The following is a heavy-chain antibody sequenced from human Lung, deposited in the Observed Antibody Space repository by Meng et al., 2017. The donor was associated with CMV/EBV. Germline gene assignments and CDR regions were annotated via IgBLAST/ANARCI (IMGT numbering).Heavy chain of an antibody. J-gene: IGHJ4*02. D-gene: IGHD3-22*01. CDR1: GFTSGAYV. CDR2: IRTKPYGATT. CDR3: SRDSVYYDVYYFDY. Sequence: GGSXRLXCSPSGFTSGAYVMNGFRQAPGKGLEWVAFIRTKPYGATTEYAASVSGRFSISGGDSKGIVYLQMNSLKTEDTAVYFYSRDSVYYDVYYFDYLGQGXLVTVSS. V-gene: IGHV3-49*03.